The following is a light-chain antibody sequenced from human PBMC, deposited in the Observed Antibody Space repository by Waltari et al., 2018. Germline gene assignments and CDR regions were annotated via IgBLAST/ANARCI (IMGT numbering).Light chain of an antibody. CDR3: QQRSNWLT. CDR2: DAS. CDR1: QSVSSY. V-gene: IGKV3-11*01. J-gene: IGKJ4*01. Sequence: FVSTHSPATMSFSPGERATLTYSARQSVSSYLAWYQQKPGQAPRLLIYDASNRATGIPARFSGSGSGTDFTLTISSLEPEDFAVYYCQQRSNWLTFGGGTKVEIK.